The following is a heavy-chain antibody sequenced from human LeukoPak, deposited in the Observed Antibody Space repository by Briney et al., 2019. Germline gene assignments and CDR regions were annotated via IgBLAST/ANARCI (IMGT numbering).Heavy chain of an antibody. CDR2: IKQDGSER. CDR3: ARGASSSP. CDR1: GFTFSTFW. V-gene: IGHV3-7*03. Sequence: GGSLRLSCEASGFTFSTFWMTWVGQVPGKGLEWVANIKQDGSERNYVDSVKGRFTISRDNAKNSLYLQMNSLRAEDTAVYYCARGASSSPWGQGTLVTVSS. J-gene: IGHJ5*02. D-gene: IGHD6-13*01.